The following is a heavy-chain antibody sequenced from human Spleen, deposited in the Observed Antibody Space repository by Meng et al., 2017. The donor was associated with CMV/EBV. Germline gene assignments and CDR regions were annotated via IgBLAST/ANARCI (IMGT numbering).Heavy chain of an antibody. J-gene: IGHJ4*02. CDR2: VTASGDTT. Sequence: ASGFIFNDYGMNWVRQAPGKGLEWVSAVTASGDTTFYADSVKGRVTISRDKSKNTLYLQMNSLRAEDTAIYYCAKEKGSGWYALFDFWGQGTLVTVSS. CDR1: GFIFNDYG. V-gene: IGHV3-23*01. D-gene: IGHD6-19*01. CDR3: AKEKGSGWYALFDF.